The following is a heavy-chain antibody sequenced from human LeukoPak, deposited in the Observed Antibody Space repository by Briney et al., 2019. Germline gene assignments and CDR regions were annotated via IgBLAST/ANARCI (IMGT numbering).Heavy chain of an antibody. CDR1: GGSFSGYY. V-gene: IGHV4-34*01. J-gene: IGHJ4*02. D-gene: IGHD7-27*01. Sequence: PSETLSLTCAVYGGSFSGYYWSWIRQPPGKGLEWIGEINHSGSTNYNPSLKSRVTISVDTSKNQFSLKLTSVTAADTAVYYCARSLNWGATFDYWGQGTLVTVSS. CDR3: ARSLNWGATFDY. CDR2: INHSGST.